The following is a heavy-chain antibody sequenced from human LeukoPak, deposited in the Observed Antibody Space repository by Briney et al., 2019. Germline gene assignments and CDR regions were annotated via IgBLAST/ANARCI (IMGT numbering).Heavy chain of an antibody. V-gene: IGHV4-61*02. CDR3: ARDPGKGIFDP. D-gene: IGHD6-13*01. CDR2: IFASGTT. CDR1: GGSISSGSYY. Sequence: SQTLSLTCTVSGGSISSGSYYWSWIRQPAGKGLEWIGRIFASGTTKYNPSLKSRVTMSVETSKNQFSLKLSSVTAADTAVYYCARDPGKGIFDPWGQGTLVTVSS. J-gene: IGHJ5*02.